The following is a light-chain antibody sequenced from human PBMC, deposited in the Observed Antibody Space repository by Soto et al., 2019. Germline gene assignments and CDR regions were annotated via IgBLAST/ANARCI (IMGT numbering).Light chain of an antibody. Sequence: EIVMTQPPATLSVSPGERATLSCRASQSVSSNLAGYQQKPGQAPRLLIYGASTRATGIPARFSGSGSGTEFTLTISSLQSEDFAVYYCQQYNNWPYTFGQGTELEIK. CDR1: QSVSSN. J-gene: IGKJ2*01. V-gene: IGKV3-15*01. CDR2: GAS. CDR3: QQYNNWPYT.